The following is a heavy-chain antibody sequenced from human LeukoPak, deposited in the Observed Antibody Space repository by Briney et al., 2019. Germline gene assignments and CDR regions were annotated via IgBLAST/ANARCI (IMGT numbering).Heavy chain of an antibody. CDR2: ISGSGGST. CDR3: AKDQFGGLYFDY. D-gene: IGHD3-10*01. CDR1: GFTFSSYA. V-gene: IGHV3-23*01. Sequence: GRSLRLSCAASGFTFSSYAMSWVRQAPGKGLEWVSAISGSGGSTYYADPVKGRFTISRDNSKNTLYLQMNSLRAEDTAVYYCAKDQFGGLYFDYWGQGTLVTVSS. J-gene: IGHJ4*02.